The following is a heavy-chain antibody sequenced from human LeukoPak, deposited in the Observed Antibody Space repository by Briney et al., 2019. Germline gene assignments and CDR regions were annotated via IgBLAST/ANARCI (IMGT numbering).Heavy chain of an antibody. D-gene: IGHD2-2*01. J-gene: IGHJ4*02. Sequence: ASVKVSCKVSGYTLTELSMHWVRQAPGKGLEWMGGFDPEDGETIYAQEFQGRVTMTEDTSTDTAYMELSSLRSEDTAVYYCATVFVVPAALYYFDYWGQGTLVTVSS. CDR2: FDPEDGET. CDR1: GYTLTELS. CDR3: ATVFVVPAALYYFDY. V-gene: IGHV1-24*01.